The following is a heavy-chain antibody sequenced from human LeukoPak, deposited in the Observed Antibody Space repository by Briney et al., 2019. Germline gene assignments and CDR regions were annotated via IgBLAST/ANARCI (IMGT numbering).Heavy chain of an antibody. Sequence: KASETLSLTCAVSGASIRNTSFYWGWIRQPPGKGLQWIASIYSSGSTYYNPSLKSRVTISVDTSKNQFSLKLSSVTAADTAVYYCASSEEQWLEKYFDYWGQGTLVTVSS. CDR2: IYSSGST. CDR1: GASIRNTSFY. D-gene: IGHD6-19*01. J-gene: IGHJ4*02. V-gene: IGHV4-39*01. CDR3: ASSEEQWLEKYFDY.